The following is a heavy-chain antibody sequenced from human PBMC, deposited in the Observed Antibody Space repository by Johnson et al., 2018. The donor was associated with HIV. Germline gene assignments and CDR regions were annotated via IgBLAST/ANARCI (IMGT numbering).Heavy chain of an antibody. CDR3: ARDRDRLNWNYGALDI. J-gene: IGHJ3*02. V-gene: IGHV3-30*02. CDR1: GFTFSSYG. Sequence: QVQLVESGGGVVQPGGSLRLSCAASGFTFSSYGMHWVRQAPGTGLEWVAFIRYDGSNKYYADSVKGRFTISRDNGNKVVYLQMESLRVEDTAVYYCARDRDRLNWNYGALDIWGQGTMVTVSS. CDR2: IRYDGSNK. D-gene: IGHD1-7*01.